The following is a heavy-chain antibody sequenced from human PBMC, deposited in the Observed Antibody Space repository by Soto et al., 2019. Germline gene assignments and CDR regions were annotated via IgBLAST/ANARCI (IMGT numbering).Heavy chain of an antibody. CDR1: GYTFTAQY. CDR3: AKGDSSWVSWFDP. V-gene: IGHV1-2*02. J-gene: IGHJ5*02. Sequence: GASVKVSCKASGYTFTAQYLHWVRKAPGEGLEWMGWINPTTGATRYAQKFQGRVTMTRDTSMSTAYSEVRSLRPDDTAVYYCAKGDSSWVSWFDPWGQGTLVTVSS. D-gene: IGHD6-19*01. CDR2: INPTTGAT.